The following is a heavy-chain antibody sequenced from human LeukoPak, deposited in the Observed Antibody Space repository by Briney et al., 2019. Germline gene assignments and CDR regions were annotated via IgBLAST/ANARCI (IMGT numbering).Heavy chain of an antibody. Sequence: SETLSLTCTVSGYSISSGYYWGWIRQPPGKGLEWIGSIYYSGSTYYNPSLKSRVTISVDTSKNQFSLKLSSVTAADTAVYYCARMDHCSGGSCYPGVIGYWGQGTLVTVSS. CDR3: ARMDHCSGGSCYPGVIGY. J-gene: IGHJ4*02. V-gene: IGHV4-38-2*02. D-gene: IGHD2-15*01. CDR1: GYSISSGYY. CDR2: IYYSGST.